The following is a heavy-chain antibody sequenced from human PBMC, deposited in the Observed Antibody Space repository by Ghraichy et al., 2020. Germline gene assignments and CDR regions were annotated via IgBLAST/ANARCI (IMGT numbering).Heavy chain of an antibody. Sequence: GESLNISCAASGFTFSSYAMSWVRQAPGKGLEWVSAISGSGGSTYYADSVKGRFTISRDNSKNTLYLQMNSLRAEDTAVYYCAKASRGFGGWFDPWGQGTLVTVSP. V-gene: IGHV3-23*01. CDR3: AKASRGFGGWFDP. CDR2: ISGSGGST. D-gene: IGHD2-15*01. CDR1: GFTFSSYA. J-gene: IGHJ5*02.